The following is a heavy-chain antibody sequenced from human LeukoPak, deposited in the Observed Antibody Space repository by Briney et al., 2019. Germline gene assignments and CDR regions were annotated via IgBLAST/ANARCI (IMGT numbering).Heavy chain of an antibody. J-gene: IGHJ6*03. CDR3: ARDNAMDFYIDV. Sequence: SETLSLTCTVSGGSISSSSYYWGWIRQPPGKGLEWIGSIHYSGSTNYNPSLKSRVTILRDTSENQFSLKLTSVTAADTAVYYCARDNAMDFYIDVWGKGTTVTVSS. D-gene: IGHD2-2*01. CDR1: GGSISSSSYY. CDR2: IHYSGST. V-gene: IGHV4-39*07.